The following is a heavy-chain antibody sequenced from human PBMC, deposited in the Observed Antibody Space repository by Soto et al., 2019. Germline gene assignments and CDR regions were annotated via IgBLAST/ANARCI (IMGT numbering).Heavy chain of an antibody. CDR1: GYTFASYY. D-gene: IGHD5-18*01. CDR2: INPSGGST. Sequence: ASVKVSCKASGYTFASYYMHWVRQAPGQGLEWMGIINPSGGSTSYAQKFQGRVTMTRDTSTSTVYMELSSLRSEDTAVYYCARDHDVDTAMGENYYYYGMDVWGQGTTVTVSS. CDR3: ARDHDVDTAMGENYYYYGMDV. V-gene: IGHV1-46*01. J-gene: IGHJ6*02.